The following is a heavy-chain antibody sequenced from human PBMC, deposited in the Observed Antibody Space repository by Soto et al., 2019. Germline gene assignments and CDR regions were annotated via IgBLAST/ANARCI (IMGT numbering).Heavy chain of an antibody. V-gene: IGHV3-23*01. CDR2: ISGSGGSA. J-gene: IGHJ3*02. Sequence: EVQLLESGGGLVQPGGSLRLSCAGTGFTFSNYAMSWVRQAPGKGLEWVSAISGSGGSAFYADSVKGRFTISRDNSNNMLFLQMNSLRAEDTALYYCAKHRPQVTWDMWGQGTMVTVSS. D-gene: IGHD6-6*01. CDR3: AKHRPQVTWDM. CDR1: GFTFSNYA.